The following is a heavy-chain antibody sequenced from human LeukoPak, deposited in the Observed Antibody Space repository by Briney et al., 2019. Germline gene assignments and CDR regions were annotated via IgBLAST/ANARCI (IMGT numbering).Heavy chain of an antibody. CDR1: GFTFSSYA. Sequence: GGSLRLSCAASGFTFSSYAMSWVRQAPGKGLEWVSAISGSGGSTYYADSVKCRFTISRDNSKNTLYLQMNSLRAEDTAVYYCAKGGYSNGRYYYYYMDVWGEGTTVTVSS. J-gene: IGHJ6*03. D-gene: IGHD5-18*01. CDR3: AKGGYSNGRYYYYYMDV. CDR2: ISGSGGST. V-gene: IGHV3-23*01.